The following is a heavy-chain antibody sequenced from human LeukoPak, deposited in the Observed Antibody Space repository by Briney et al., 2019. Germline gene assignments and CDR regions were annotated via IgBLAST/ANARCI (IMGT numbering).Heavy chain of an antibody. CDR3: AKDMGGSGYYYDAFDI. D-gene: IGHD3-22*01. CDR2: ISWNSGSI. J-gene: IGHJ3*02. CDR1: GFTFDDYA. V-gene: IGHV3-9*01. Sequence: GRSLRLSCVASGFTFDDYAMHWVRQAPGKGLEGVSGISWNSGSIGYADSVKGRFTISRDNAKNSLYLQMNSLRAEDTALYYCAKDMGGSGYYYDAFDIWGQGTMVTVSS.